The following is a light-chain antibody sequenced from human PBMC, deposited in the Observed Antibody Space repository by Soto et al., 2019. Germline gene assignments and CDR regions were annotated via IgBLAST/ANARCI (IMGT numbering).Light chain of an antibody. CDR3: SSYTSSSTQV. CDR1: SRDVGGYNY. J-gene: IGLJ1*01. V-gene: IGLV2-14*01. Sequence: QSVLTQPASVSGSTGQSITISCTGTSRDVGGYNYVSWYPQHPGTAPRLMIYEVSNRPSGASNRFSGSKSGNTASLTISGLQAEDESEYYFSSYTSSSTQVFGTGTQ. CDR2: EVS.